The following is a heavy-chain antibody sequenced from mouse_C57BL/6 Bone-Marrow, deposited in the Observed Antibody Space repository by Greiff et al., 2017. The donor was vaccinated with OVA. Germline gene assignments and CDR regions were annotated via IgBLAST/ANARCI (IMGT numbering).Heavy chain of an antibody. CDR3: ASGPRAWFAY. J-gene: IGHJ3*01. Sequence: QVQLQQPGAELVMPGASVKLSCKASGYTFTSYWMHWVKQRPGQGLEWIGEIDPSDSYTNYNQKFKGKSTLTVDKSSSTTYLQLSSLTSEDSAVYYCASGPRAWFAYWGQGTLVTVSA. CDR1: GYTFTSYW. V-gene: IGHV1-69*01. D-gene: IGHD4-1*01. CDR2: IDPSDSYT.